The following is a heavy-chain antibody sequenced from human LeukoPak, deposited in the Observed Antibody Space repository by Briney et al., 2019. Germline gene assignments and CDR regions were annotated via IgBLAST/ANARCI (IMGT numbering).Heavy chain of an antibody. CDR2: IRSSGSPI. J-gene: IGHJ4*02. V-gene: IGHV3-48*02. CDR1: GFTFSSYS. D-gene: IGHD1-26*01. CDR3: ARVAVGATRVDFDY. Sequence: GGSLRLSCATSGFTFSSYSMTWVRQAPGKGLEWISYIRSSGSPIYYADSVRGRFTISKDNAKNSLYLQMNSLRDEDTAVYYCARVAVGATRVDFDYWGQGTLVTVSS.